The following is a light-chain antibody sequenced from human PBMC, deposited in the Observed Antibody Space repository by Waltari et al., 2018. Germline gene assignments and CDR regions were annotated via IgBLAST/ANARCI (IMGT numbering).Light chain of an antibody. CDR2: DTS. CDR1: ESVSRY. V-gene: IGKV3-11*01. Sequence: EIVLTQSPATLSLFAGERATLSCRASESVSRYLGWYQQKPGQAPRLLIYDTSIRATGGPARFIGSGYGTDFTLTISSLEPEDFALYFCQQRSLWPLTFGGGTKVEI. CDR3: QQRSLWPLT. J-gene: IGKJ4*01.